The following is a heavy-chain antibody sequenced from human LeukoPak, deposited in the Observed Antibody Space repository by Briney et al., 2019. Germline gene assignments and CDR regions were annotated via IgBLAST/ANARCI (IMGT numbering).Heavy chain of an antibody. CDR3: ASNSDSSGWYYYYFDY. J-gene: IGHJ4*02. CDR2: ITSSGDTT. Sequence: GGSLRLSCTSSGFTFSIYAMSWVRQAPGRGLEWVSAITSSGDTTFYADSVRGRFTISRDNSKNTLYLQMNSLRAEDTAVYYCASNSDSSGWYYYYFDYWGQGTLVTVSS. D-gene: IGHD6-19*01. V-gene: IGHV3-23*01. CDR1: GFTFSIYA.